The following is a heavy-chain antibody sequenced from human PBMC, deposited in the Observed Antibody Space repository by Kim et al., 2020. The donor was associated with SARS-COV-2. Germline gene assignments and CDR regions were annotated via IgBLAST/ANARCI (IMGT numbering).Heavy chain of an antibody. J-gene: IGHJ4*02. CDR1: GGSFSGYY. CDR2: INHSGST. V-gene: IGHV4-34*01. D-gene: IGHD6-13*01. Sequence: SETLSLTCAVYGGSFSGYYWSWIRQPPGKGLEWIGEINHSGSTNYNPSLKSRVTISVDTSKNQFSLKLSSVTAADTAVYYCARVAARRWLGYWGQGTLVTVSS. CDR3: ARVAARRWLGY.